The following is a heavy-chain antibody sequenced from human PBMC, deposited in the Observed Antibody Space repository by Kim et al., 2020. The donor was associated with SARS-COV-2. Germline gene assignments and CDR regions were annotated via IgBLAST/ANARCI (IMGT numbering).Heavy chain of an antibody. J-gene: IGHJ4*02. D-gene: IGHD6-19*01. V-gene: IGHV5-10-1*01. Sequence: NYSPSFQGHVTISADKSISTAYLQWSSLKASDTAMYYCARQGASGLEAPRCWGQGTLVTVSS. CDR3: ARQGASGLEAPRC.